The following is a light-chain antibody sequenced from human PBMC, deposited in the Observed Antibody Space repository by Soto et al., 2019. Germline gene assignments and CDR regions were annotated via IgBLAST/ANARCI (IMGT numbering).Light chain of an antibody. CDR3: LQYQSYWT. Sequence: DIQMTQSPSTLSASVGDRVSITCRASQSISRQLAGYQQKPGKAPNLLIYQASNCETGVPSRFSGSGSVTEFTLTINSLQPDDFATYYCLQYQSYWTFGQGTKVEVK. V-gene: IGKV1-5*03. CDR2: QAS. J-gene: IGKJ1*01. CDR1: QSISRQ.